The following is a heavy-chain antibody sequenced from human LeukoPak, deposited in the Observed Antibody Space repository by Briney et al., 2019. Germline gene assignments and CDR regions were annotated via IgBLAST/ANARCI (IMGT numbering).Heavy chain of an antibody. CDR2: INPNSGGT. J-gene: IGHJ6*02. V-gene: IGHV1-2*02. D-gene: IGHD2-2*01. CDR1: GYTFTGYY. CDR3: ARWVKYCSSTSCYAEDYYYGMDV. Sequence: GASVKVSCKASGYTFTGYYMHWVRQAPGQGLEWMGWINPNSGGTNYAQKFQGRVTMTRDTSISTACMELSRLRSDDTAVYYCARWVKYCSSTSCYAEDYYYGMDVWGQGTTVTVSS.